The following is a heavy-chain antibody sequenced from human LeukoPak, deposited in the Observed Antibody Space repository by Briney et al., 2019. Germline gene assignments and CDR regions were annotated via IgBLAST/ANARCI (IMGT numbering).Heavy chain of an antibody. V-gene: IGHV3-48*04. J-gene: IGHJ6*04. Sequence: PGASLTLSCAASGFTFSDYSMNWVRQAPGKGLEWIAYINSSSITIYHADSVKGRFSISRDNAKNSVYLQMNSLRGEDTALYYCAQSYASGPDRYLDVWGKGTTVTVSS. D-gene: IGHD3-10*01. CDR1: GFTFSDYS. CDR3: AQSYASGPDRYLDV. CDR2: INSSSITI.